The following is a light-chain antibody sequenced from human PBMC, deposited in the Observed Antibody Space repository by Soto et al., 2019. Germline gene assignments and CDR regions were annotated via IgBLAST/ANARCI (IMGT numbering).Light chain of an antibody. Sequence: DIKMTQSPSFVSASLGDRVTITCRASQGISRCLAWYQQRQGQAPELLIYGASILQSGVPSRFSGSGSGTAFTLTISSLQHEDFATYHYQQANSLPLTFGEGTRLEIK. CDR3: QQANSLPLT. V-gene: IGKV1-12*01. J-gene: IGKJ5*01. CDR2: GAS. CDR1: QGISRC.